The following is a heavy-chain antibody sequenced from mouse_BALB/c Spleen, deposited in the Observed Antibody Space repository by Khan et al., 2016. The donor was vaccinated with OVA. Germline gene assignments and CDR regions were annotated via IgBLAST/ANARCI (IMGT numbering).Heavy chain of an antibody. V-gene: IGHV3-2*02. CDR1: GYSITSNYA. CDR3: ARWKYCDYAMDY. Sequence: VQLQQSGPGLVKPSQSLSLTCTVTGYSITSNYAWNWIRQFPGNKLEWMGYISYSGSTNYNPSLKSRISITRDTSKNQFFLQLNSVTTEDTATYDCARWKYCDYAMDYWGQGTSITVSS. J-gene: IGHJ4*01. CDR2: ISYSGST.